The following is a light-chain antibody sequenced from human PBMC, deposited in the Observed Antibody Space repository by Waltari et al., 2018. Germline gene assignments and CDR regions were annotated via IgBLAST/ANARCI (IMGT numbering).Light chain of an antibody. Sequence: QSVLTQPPSASGTPGQRVTISCSGSSSNIGSNTVNWYQQLPGTAPKLLISCNNQRPSGVPDRFSGSKSGTAASLAISGLQSEDEADYYCAAWDDSLNGYVFGTGTKVTVL. V-gene: IGLV1-44*01. CDR1: SSNIGSNT. J-gene: IGLJ1*01. CDR3: AAWDDSLNGYV. CDR2: CNN.